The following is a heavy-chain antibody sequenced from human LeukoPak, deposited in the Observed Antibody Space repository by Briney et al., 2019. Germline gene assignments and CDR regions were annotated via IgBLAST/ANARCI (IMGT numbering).Heavy chain of an antibody. Sequence: SETLSLTCAVYGGSFSSSSYYWGWIRQPPGKGLEWIGSIHYSGGTYYSPSLKSRVTISVDTSKKQFSLKLSPVTAADTAVYYCAGPNWYYFDFWGQGTLVTVSS. CDR1: GGSFSSSSYY. D-gene: IGHD5-24*01. V-gene: IGHV4-39*01. CDR3: AGPNWYYFDF. CDR2: IHYSGGT. J-gene: IGHJ4*02.